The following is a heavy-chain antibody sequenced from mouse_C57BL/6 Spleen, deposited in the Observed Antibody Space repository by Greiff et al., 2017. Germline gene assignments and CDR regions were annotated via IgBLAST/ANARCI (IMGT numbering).Heavy chain of an antibody. J-gene: IGHJ1*03. CDR1: GYTFTSYW. Sequence: VQLQQPGAELVMPGASVKLSCKASGYTFTSYWMHWVKQRPGQGLEWIGEIDPSDSYTNYNQKFKGKSTLTVDKSSSTAYMQLSSLTSEDSAVYYCATHDYGSRPRYFDVWGTGTTVTVSS. CDR3: ATHDYGSRPRYFDV. V-gene: IGHV1-69*01. CDR2: IDPSDSYT. D-gene: IGHD1-1*01.